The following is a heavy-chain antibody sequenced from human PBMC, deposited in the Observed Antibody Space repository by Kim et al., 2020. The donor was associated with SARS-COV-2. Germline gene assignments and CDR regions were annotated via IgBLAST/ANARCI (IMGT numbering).Heavy chain of an antibody. Sequence: GGSLRLSCAASGFTFSSYGMHWVRQAPGKGLEWVAVIWYDGSNKYYADSVKGRFTISRDNSKNTLYLQMNSLRAKDTAVYYCASGIAAADPFDYWGQGTLVTVSS. J-gene: IGHJ4*02. CDR3: ASGIAAADPFDY. CDR1: GFTFSSYG. CDR2: IWYDGSNK. V-gene: IGHV3-33*01. D-gene: IGHD6-13*01.